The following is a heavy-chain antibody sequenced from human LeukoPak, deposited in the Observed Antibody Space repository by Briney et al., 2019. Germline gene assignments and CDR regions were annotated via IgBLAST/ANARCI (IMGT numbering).Heavy chain of an antibody. Sequence: SVKVSCKASGGTFSSYAISWVRQAPGQGLEWMGRIIPIFGIANYAQKFQGRVTITADKSTSTAYMELSSLRSEDTAVYYRARGDYYYYYYGMDVWGQGTTVTVSS. CDR2: IIPIFGIA. V-gene: IGHV1-69*04. D-gene: IGHD3-16*01. CDR3: ARGDYYYYYYGMDV. J-gene: IGHJ6*02. CDR1: GGTFSSYA.